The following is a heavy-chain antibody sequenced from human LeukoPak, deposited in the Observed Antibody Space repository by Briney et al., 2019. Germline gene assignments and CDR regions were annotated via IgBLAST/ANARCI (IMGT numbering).Heavy chain of an antibody. V-gene: IGHV4-39*01. CDR1: GGSISSSSYY. J-gene: IGHJ4*02. CDR2: IYYSGST. D-gene: IGHD3-22*01. Sequence: PSETLSLTCTVSGGSISSSSYYWGWIRQPLGKGLDWIGSIYYSGSTYYNPSLKSRVTISVDTSKNRFSLKLSSVTAADTAVYYCARTDSSGYYPRDYWGQGTLVTVSS. CDR3: ARTDSSGYYPRDY.